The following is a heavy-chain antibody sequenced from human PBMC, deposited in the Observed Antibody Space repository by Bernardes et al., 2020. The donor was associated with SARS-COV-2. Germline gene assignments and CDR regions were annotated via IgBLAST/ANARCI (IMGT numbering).Heavy chain of an antibody. CDR1: GGSISSGGYY. V-gene: IGHV4-31*03. CDR2: IYYSGST. D-gene: IGHD3-22*01. Sequence: SETLSLTCTVSGGSISSGGYYWSWIRQHPGKGLEWIGYIYYSGSTYYNPSLKSRVTISVDTSKNQFSLKLSSVTAADTAVYYCASSPTYYYDSSGYPGGYFQHWGQGTLVTVSS. J-gene: IGHJ1*01. CDR3: ASSPTYYYDSSGYPGGYFQH.